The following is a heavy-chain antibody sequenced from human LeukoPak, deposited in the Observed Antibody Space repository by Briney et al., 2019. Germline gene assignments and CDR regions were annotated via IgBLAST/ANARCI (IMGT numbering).Heavy chain of an antibody. CDR1: GFTFSDYW. Sequence: PGGSLRLFCQASGFTFSDYWMHWVRQVPGTGLVWVSRTNTDGSITDYADSVKGRFTISRDNAKDTLYLQMNSLRPEDTAVYYCGRDLGGRGGAWGQGTLVTVSS. V-gene: IGHV3-74*01. J-gene: IGHJ5*02. D-gene: IGHD1-26*01. CDR3: GRDLGGRGGA. CDR2: TNTDGSIT.